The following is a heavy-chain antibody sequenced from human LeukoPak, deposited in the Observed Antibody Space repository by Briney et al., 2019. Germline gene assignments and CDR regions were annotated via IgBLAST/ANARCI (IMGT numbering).Heavy chain of an antibody. D-gene: IGHD3-9*01. CDR3: AHSREYYDILTGSPSGPYYFDY. CDR2: IYWDDDK. Sequence: ESGPTLVKPTQTLTLTCTFSGFSLSTSGVGVGWIRQPPGKALEWLALIYWDDDKRYSPSLKSRLTITKGTSKNQVVLTMTNMDPVDTATYYCAHSREYYDILTGSPSGPYYFDYWGQGTLVTVSS. CDR1: GFSLSTSGVG. V-gene: IGHV2-5*02. J-gene: IGHJ4*02.